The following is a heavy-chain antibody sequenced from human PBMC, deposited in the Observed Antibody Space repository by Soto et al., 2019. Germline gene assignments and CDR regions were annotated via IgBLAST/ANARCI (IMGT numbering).Heavy chain of an antibody. CDR2: INHSGST. Sequence: SLPCSVYGGSLSGCYWSSIRQPPGKGLEWIGEINHSGSTNYNPSLKSRVTISVDTSKNQFSLKLSSVTAADTAVYYCARSDTAMVPRPLDSWGLAAVVTISS. V-gene: IGHV4-34*01. J-gene: IGHJ4*02. D-gene: IGHD5-18*01. CDR3: ARSDTAMVPRPLDS. CDR1: GGSLSGCY.